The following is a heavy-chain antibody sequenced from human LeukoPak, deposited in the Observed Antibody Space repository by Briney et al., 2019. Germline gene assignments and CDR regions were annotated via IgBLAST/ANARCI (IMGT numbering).Heavy chain of an antibody. D-gene: IGHD2-2*02. CDR2: MNPNSGNT. CDR1: GYTFTSYD. Sequence: EASVKVSCKASGYTFTSYDINWVRQATGQGLEWMGWMNPNSGNTGYAQKFQGRVTMTRNTSISTAYMELSSLRSEDTAVYYCARVWRYQLLYEYYYYYYGMDVWGQGTTVTVSS. V-gene: IGHV1-8*01. J-gene: IGHJ6*02. CDR3: ARVWRYQLLYEYYYYYYGMDV.